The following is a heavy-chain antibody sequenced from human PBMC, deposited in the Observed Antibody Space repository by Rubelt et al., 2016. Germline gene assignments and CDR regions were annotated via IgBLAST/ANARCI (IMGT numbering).Heavy chain of an antibody. CDR2: IYYSGST. D-gene: IGHD3-10*01. CDR1: GDSISTNNW. V-gene: IGHV4-4*02. CDR3: AREGMVRGELNFDY. Sequence: QVQLQESGPGLVKPSGTLSLICAVSGDSISTNNWLTWVRQSPGKGLEWIGYIYYSGSTYYNPSLQNRVPISVDTAKNQFSLKLSSVTAADTAVYYCAREGMVRGELNFDYWGQGTLVTVSS. J-gene: IGHJ4*02.